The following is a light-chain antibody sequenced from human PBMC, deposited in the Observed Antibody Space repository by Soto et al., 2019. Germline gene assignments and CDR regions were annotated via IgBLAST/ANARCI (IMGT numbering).Light chain of an antibody. V-gene: IGLV2-14*01. CDR1: SSDVGAFNY. Sequence: QSVLTQPASVSGSPGQSITISCTATSSDVGAFNYVSWYQQHPGKAPKLMISEVSNRPSGVSNRFSGSKSGNTASLTISGLQAEDEADYYCSSYTSSSTYVFGTGTKLTVL. CDR2: EVS. CDR3: SSYTSSSTYV. J-gene: IGLJ1*01.